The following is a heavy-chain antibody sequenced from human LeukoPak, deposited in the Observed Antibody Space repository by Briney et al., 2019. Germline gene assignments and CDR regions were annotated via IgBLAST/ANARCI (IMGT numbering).Heavy chain of an antibody. CDR1: GYTFTSYD. CDR3: ARGAYSSSWYLFDY. Sequence: ASVKVSCKASGYTFTSYDIRWVRQAPGQGLEWMGWISAYNGNTNYAQKLQGRVTMTTDTSTSTAYMELRSLRSDDTAVYYCARGAYSSSWYLFDYWGQGTLVTVSS. V-gene: IGHV1-18*01. J-gene: IGHJ4*02. CDR2: ISAYNGNT. D-gene: IGHD6-13*01.